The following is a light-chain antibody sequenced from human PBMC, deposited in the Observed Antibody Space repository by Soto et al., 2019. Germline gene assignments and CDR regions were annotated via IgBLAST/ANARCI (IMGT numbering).Light chain of an antibody. CDR3: IQDYNYPWT. J-gene: IGKJ1*01. CDR2: AAS. CDR1: QGIRND. V-gene: IGKV1-6*01. Sequence: AIQMTQSPSSLSASVGDRVTITCRASQGIRNDLGWYQQKPGKAPKLLIYAASSLQSGVQSRFSGSGSGTDFTLTIRSLQPEDFATYYCIQDYNYPWTVGQGTKVDIK.